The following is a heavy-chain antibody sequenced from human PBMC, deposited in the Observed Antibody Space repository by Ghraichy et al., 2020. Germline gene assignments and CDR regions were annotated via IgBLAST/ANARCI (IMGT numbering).Heavy chain of an antibody. CDR1: GFTFSSFA. V-gene: IGHV3-64*01. Sequence: GGSLRLSCAASGFTFSSFAMYWVRQVPGKGLEYVAGISNNGGATFHANPVKGRFTISRDNSKNTLYLQMGSLRHDDMGVYFCARGFWSPYSKYYLEYWGQGTQVPVSS. CDR3: ARGFWSPYSKYYLEY. J-gene: IGHJ4*02. D-gene: IGHD3-3*01. CDR2: ISNNGGAT.